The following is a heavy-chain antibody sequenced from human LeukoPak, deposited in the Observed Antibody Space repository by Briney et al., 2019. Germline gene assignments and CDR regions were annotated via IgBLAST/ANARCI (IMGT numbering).Heavy chain of an antibody. CDR3: VLHHDNYYGGRWFDP. CDR1: GFTFSNYW. V-gene: IGHV3-74*01. Sequence: PGGSLRLSCAASGFTFSNYWMHWVRQAPGKGLVWVSRINSDGSTTTYADSVKGRFTISRDNAKNTLYLQMNSLRAEDTAVYSCVLHHDNYYGGRWFDPWGQGTLVTVSS. D-gene: IGHD4-23*01. CDR2: INSDGSTT. J-gene: IGHJ5*02.